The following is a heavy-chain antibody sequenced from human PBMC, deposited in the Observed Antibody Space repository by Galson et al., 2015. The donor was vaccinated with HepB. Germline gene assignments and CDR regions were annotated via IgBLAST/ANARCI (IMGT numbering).Heavy chain of an antibody. D-gene: IGHD5-18*01. CDR1: GFTFSSYA. V-gene: IGHV3-23*01. J-gene: IGHJ3*02. Sequence: SLRLSCAASGFTFSSYAMSWVRQAPGKGLEWVSAISGSGGSTYYADSVKGRFTISRDNSKNTLYLQMNSLRAEDTAVYYCARDQGYSYGYPDDAFDIWGQGTMVTVSS. CDR3: ARDQGYSYGYPDDAFDI. CDR2: ISGSGGST.